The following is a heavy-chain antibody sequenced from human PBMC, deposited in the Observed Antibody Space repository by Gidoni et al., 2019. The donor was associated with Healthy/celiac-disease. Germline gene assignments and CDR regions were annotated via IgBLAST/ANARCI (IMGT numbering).Heavy chain of an antibody. CDR2: IIPIFGTA. CDR1: GGTFSSYA. V-gene: IGHV1-69*01. Sequence: QVQLVQSGAEVKKPGSSVKVSCKASGGTFSSYAISWVRQAPGQGLEWMGGIIPIFGTANYAQKFQGRVTITADESTSTAYMELSSLRSEDTAVYYCARDPRRSVRMAYYYYGMDVWGQGTTVTVSS. D-gene: IGHD3-10*01. CDR3: ARDPRRSVRMAYYYYGMDV. J-gene: IGHJ6*02.